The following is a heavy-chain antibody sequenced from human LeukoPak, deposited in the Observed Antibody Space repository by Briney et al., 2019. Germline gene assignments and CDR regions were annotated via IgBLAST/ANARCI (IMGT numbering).Heavy chain of an antibody. J-gene: IGHJ4*02. V-gene: IGHV3-7*01. Sequence: GGSLRLSCAASGFTFSSYWMSWVRQAPGKGLEWVANIKQDGSNKYYADPVKGRFTISRDNSKNTLYLQMNSLRAEDTAVYYCASRYDYVWGSYRYTADYWGQGTLVTVSS. CDR2: IKQDGSNK. CDR1: GFTFSSYW. D-gene: IGHD3-16*02. CDR3: ASRYDYVWGSYRYTADY.